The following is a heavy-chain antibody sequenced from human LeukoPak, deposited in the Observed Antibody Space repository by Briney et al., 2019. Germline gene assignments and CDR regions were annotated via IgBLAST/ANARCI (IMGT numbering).Heavy chain of an antibody. Sequence: ATVKISCKVSGYTFTDYYMHWVPQAPGKGLEWMGLVYPEDGETIYAEKFQGRVTITADTSTDTAYMELSSLRSEDTAVYYCARAHTSTVTWYYYYYYMDVWGKGTTVTVSS. V-gene: IGHV1-69-2*01. J-gene: IGHJ6*03. D-gene: IGHD4-17*01. CDR3: ARAHTSTVTWYYYYYYMDV. CDR1: GYTFTDYY. CDR2: VYPEDGET.